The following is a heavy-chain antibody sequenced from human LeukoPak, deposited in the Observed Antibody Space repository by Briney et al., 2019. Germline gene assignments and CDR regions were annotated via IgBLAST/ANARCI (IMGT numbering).Heavy chain of an antibody. CDR3: ARDFTYCSSTSCLYFDY. D-gene: IGHD2-2*01. CDR1: GFTFSSYS. V-gene: IGHV3-48*04. CDR2: ISSSSSTI. J-gene: IGHJ4*02. Sequence: TGGSLRLSCAASGFTFSSYSMNWVRQAPGKGLEWVSYISSSSSTIYYADSVKGRFTISRDNAKNSLYLQMNSLRAEDTAVYYCARDFTYCSSTSCLYFDYWGQGTLVTVSS.